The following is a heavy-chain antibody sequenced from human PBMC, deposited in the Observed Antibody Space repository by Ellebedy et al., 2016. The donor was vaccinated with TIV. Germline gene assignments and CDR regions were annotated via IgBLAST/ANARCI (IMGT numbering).Heavy chain of an antibody. V-gene: IGHV3-7*03. CDR2: IKQDGNEK. CDR3: ATRGGY. J-gene: IGHJ4*02. CDR1: GFTFSNAW. Sequence: GESLKISXAASGFTFSNAWMSWVRQAPGKGLEWVANIKQDGNEKYYVDSVKGRFTISRDNSKNTLYLQMNSLRAEDTALYYCATRGGYWGQGTLVTVSS.